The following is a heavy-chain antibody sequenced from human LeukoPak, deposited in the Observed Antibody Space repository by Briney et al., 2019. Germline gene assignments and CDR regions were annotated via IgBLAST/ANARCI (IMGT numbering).Heavy chain of an antibody. Sequence: SVKVSCKASGGTISSYAISWVRQAPGQGLEWMGRIIPILGIANYAQKFQGRVTITADKSTSTAYMELSSLRSEDTAVYYCAREGIRDDYYYGMDVWGQGTTVTVSS. V-gene: IGHV1-69*04. CDR2: IIPILGIA. J-gene: IGHJ6*02. CDR1: GGTISSYA. CDR3: AREGIRDDYYYGMDV.